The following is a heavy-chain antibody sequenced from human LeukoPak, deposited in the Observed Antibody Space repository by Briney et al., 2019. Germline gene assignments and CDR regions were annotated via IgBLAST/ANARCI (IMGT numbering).Heavy chain of an antibody. D-gene: IGHD3-22*01. CDR3: VGLIRVVVIDY. J-gene: IGHJ4*02. CDR2: IYYTGNT. Sequence: SETLSLTCTVCRVFISQQYSSSLRQPPGKGLEWIGYIYYTGNTNYNPSLKSRVTISEDTSKNQVSLEPNSVTAADTDVYYSVGLIRVVVIDYWGQGNLVTVSS. V-gene: IGHV4-59*08. CDR1: RVFISQQY.